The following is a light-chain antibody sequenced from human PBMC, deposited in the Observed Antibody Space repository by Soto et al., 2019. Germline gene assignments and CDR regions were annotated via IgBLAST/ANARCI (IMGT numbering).Light chain of an antibody. CDR2: EVV. Sequence: QSVLTQPPSASGSPGQSVTISCTGTKNDIGVYDFVSWYQHHPGKAPRLIIYEVVQRPSGVSNRFSGSKSGNTGSLTISGLQAEDEADYYCISYTDRQSYLFGTGTKVTVL. J-gene: IGLJ1*01. CDR1: KNDIGVYDF. V-gene: IGLV2-8*01. CDR3: ISYTDRQSYL.